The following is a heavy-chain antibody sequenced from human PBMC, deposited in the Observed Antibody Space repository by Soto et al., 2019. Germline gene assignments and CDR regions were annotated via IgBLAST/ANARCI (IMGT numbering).Heavy chain of an antibody. CDR2: ISAYNGNT. CDR1: GYTFTSYG. CDR3: ARDQDDYYDSSGYFPFGAFDI. J-gene: IGHJ3*02. D-gene: IGHD3-22*01. Sequence: QVPLVQSGAEVKKPGASVKVSCKASGYTFTSYGISWVRQAPGQGLEWMGWISAYNGNTNYAQKLQGRVTMTTDTSTSTAYRELRSLRSDDTAVYYCARDQDDYYDSSGYFPFGAFDIWGQGTMVTVSS. V-gene: IGHV1-18*01.